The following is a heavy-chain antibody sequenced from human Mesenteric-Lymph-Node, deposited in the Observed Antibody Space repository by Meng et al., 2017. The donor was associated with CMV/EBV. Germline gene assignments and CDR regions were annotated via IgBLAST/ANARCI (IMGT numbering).Heavy chain of an antibody. CDR3: ARSYYDSSDHYFDY. CDR2: INHSGST. Sequence: SETLSLTCAVYGGSFSGYYWSWIRQPPGKGLEWIGEINHSGSTNYNPSLKSRVTISVDTSKNQFSLKLSSVTAADTAVYYCARSYYDSSDHYFDYWGQGTLVTVSS. J-gene: IGHJ4*02. CDR1: GGSFSGYY. D-gene: IGHD3-22*01. V-gene: IGHV4-34*01.